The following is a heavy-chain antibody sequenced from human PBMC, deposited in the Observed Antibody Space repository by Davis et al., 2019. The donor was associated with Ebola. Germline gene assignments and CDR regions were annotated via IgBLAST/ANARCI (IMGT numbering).Heavy chain of an antibody. CDR3: ARDYAVAGDYFDY. D-gene: IGHD6-19*01. V-gene: IGHV1-3*01. Sequence: KFQGRVTITKDTSASTAYMEMSSLRFEDTAVYYCARDYAVAGDYFDYWGQGTLVTVSS. J-gene: IGHJ4*02.